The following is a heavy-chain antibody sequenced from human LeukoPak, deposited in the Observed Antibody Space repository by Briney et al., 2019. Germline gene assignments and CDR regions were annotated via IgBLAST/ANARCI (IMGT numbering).Heavy chain of an antibody. V-gene: IGHV1-69*04. CDR1: GGTFSSYA. D-gene: IGHD6-19*01. CDR2: IIPIVGIA. J-gene: IGHJ5*02. CDR3: ARDPYSSGWYPGNWFDP. Sequence: SVKVSCKASGGTFSSYAISWVRQAPGQGLEWMGRIIPIVGIANYAQKFQGRVTITADKSTSTAYMELSSLRSEDTAVYYCARDPYSSGWYPGNWFDPWGQGTLVTVSS.